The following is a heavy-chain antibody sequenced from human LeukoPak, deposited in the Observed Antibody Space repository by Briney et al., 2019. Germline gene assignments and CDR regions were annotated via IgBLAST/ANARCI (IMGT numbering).Heavy chain of an antibody. CDR2: IYYSGST. Sequence: SETLSLTCTVSGGSISSSSYYWGWIRQPPGKGLEWIGSIYYSGSTYYNPSLKSRVTISVDTSKNQFSLKLSSVTAADTAVYYCAREIELAMVWRVYAFDIWGQGTMVTVSS. D-gene: IGHD5-24*01. J-gene: IGHJ3*02. CDR3: AREIELAMVWRVYAFDI. V-gene: IGHV4-39*07. CDR1: GGSISSSSYY.